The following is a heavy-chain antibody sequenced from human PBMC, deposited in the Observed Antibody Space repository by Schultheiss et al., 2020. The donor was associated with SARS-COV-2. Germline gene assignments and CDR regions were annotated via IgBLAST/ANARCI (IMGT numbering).Heavy chain of an antibody. CDR1: GYTFTGYY. J-gene: IGHJ6*02. V-gene: IGHV1-2*02. CDR3: ATRTPLCLGSTSCYWLYYYYGMDV. Sequence: ASVKVSCKASGYTFTGYYMHWVRQAPGQGLEWMGWINPNSGGTNYAQKFQGRVTMTEDTSTDTAYMELSSLRSEDTAVYYCATRTPLCLGSTSCYWLYYYYGMDVWGQGTTVTVSS. D-gene: IGHD2-2*01. CDR2: INPNSGGT.